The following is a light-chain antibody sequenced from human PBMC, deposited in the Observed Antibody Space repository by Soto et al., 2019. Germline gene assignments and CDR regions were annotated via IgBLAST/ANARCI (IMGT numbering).Light chain of an antibody. CDR1: QSIHNH. V-gene: IGKV3-11*01. CDR2: DTS. Sequence: EIVLTQSPATLSLSPGERATLSCRVSQSIHNHLVWYQQKPGQAPRLVIYDTSSRPTGIPARFSGSGTGTDFILTISSLEPEDFALYYCQQRNTWPPSFGQGTRLEI. CDR3: QQRNTWPPS. J-gene: IGKJ5*01.